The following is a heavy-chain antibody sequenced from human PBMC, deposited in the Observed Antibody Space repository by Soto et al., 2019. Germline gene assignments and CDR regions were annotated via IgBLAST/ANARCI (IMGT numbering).Heavy chain of an antibody. J-gene: IGHJ5*02. D-gene: IGHD1-26*01. V-gene: IGHV4-39*01. Sequence: QLHLRESGPGLVKPSETLSLTCTVSGGSITSSSYYWGWIRQPPGKGLEWIGSIYYRGSTYYNPSLKRRATISVNTSQNLFSLKLGAVTAADTAVYYCETREVGGSYFDTFAPWGQGTLVTVSS. CDR2: IYYRGST. CDR3: ETREVGGSYFDTFAP. CDR1: GGSITSSSYY.